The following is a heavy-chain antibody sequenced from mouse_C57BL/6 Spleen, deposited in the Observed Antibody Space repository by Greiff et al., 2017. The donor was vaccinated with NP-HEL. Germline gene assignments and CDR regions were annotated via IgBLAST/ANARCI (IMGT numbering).Heavy chain of an antibody. CDR3: ARGNYYGSKAYYYAMDY. Sequence: VQLQQSGPELVKPGASVKISCKASGYAFSSSWMNWVKQRPGKGLEWIGRIYPGDGDTNYNGKFKGKATLTADKSSSTAYMQLSSLTSEDSAVYFCARGNYYGSKAYYYAMDYWGQGTSVTVSS. V-gene: IGHV1-82*01. CDR1: GYAFSSSW. J-gene: IGHJ4*01. CDR2: IYPGDGDT. D-gene: IGHD1-1*01.